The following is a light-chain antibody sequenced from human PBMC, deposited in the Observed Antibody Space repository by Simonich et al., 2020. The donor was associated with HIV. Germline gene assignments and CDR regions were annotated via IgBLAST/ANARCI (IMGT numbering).Light chain of an antibody. V-gene: IGKV4-1*01. Sequence: DIVMTQSPDSLAVSLGERATINCKSSLSVLYSSNNKNYLAWYQQKPGQPPKLLIYWASTRESGVPDRFSGSGSGTDFTLTISSLQAEDVAVYYCQQYYSSPHTFGQGTMLEIK. CDR2: WAS. J-gene: IGKJ2*01. CDR1: LSVLYSSNNKNY. CDR3: QQYYSSPHT.